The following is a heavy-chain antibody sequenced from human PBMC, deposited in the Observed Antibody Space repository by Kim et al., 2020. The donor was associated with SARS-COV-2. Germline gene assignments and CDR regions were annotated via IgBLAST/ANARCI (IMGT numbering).Heavy chain of an antibody. CDR1: GYTFTSYY. CDR2: INPSGGST. D-gene: IGHD6-13*01. J-gene: IGHJ4*02. CDR3: ARDLSIAAAGYYFDY. V-gene: IGHV1-46*01. Sequence: ASVKVSCKASGYTFTSYYMHWVRQAPGQGLEWMGIINPSGGSTSYAQKFQGRFTMTRDTSTSTDYMVLGSLRSDDTAVYYRARDLSIAAAGYYFDYWGQG.